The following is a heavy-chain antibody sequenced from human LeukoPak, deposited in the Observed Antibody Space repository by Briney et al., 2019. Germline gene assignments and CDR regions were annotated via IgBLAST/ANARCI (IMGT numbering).Heavy chain of an antibody. CDR3: ARGDYYESSPMDY. Sequence: PSETLSLTCTVSGGSISSYYWSWIRQPPGKGLEWIGYIYYSGSTNYNPSLKSRVTISVDTSKNQFSLKLSSVTAADTAVYYCARGDYYESSPMDYWGQGTLVTVSS. CDR2: IYYSGST. CDR1: GGSISSYY. D-gene: IGHD3-22*01. J-gene: IGHJ4*02. V-gene: IGHV4-59*01.